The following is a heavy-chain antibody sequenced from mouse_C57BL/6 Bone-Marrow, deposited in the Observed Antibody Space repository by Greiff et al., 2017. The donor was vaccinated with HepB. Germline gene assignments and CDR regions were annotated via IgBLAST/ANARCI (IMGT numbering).Heavy chain of an antibody. CDR2: IHPNSGST. CDR1: GYTFTSYW. Sequence: QVQLQQSGAELVKPGASVKLSCKASGYTFTSYWMHWVKQRPGQGLEWIGMIHPNSGSTNYNEKFKSKATLTVDKSSSTAYMQLSSLTSEDSAVYYCAPTQRAYYSNYYAMDYWGQGTSVTVSS. V-gene: IGHV1-64*01. D-gene: IGHD2-5*01. J-gene: IGHJ4*01. CDR3: APTQRAYYSNYYAMDY.